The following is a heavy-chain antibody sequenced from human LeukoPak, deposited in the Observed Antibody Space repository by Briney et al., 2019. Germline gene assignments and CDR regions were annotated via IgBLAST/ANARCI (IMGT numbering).Heavy chain of an antibody. CDR1: GFTFSSHW. CDR3: ARDSEFDY. Sequence: PGGSLRLSCAVSGFTFSSHWMSWVRQAPGKGLEWVANIKQDGSEKYYVDSVKGRFTISRDNAKKSLFLQMNSLRAEDTAVYYCARDSEFDYWGQGTLVTVSS. CDR2: IKQDGSEK. V-gene: IGHV3-7*01. J-gene: IGHJ4*02.